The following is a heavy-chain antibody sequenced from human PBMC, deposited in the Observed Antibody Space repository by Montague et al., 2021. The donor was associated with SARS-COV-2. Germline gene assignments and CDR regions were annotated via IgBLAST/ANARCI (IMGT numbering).Heavy chain of an antibody. CDR3: ARHKGFDWLVIPKVGYYCMDV. Sequence: SETLSLTCTVSGGSISSYYWSWIRQPPGKGLEWIGYIYYSGSTNYNPSLKSRVTISVDTSKNQFSLKLSSVTAADTAVYYCARHKGFDWLVIPKVGYYCMDVWGQGTTVTVSS. J-gene: IGHJ6*02. CDR1: GGSISSYY. V-gene: IGHV4-59*08. D-gene: IGHD3-9*01. CDR2: IYYSGST.